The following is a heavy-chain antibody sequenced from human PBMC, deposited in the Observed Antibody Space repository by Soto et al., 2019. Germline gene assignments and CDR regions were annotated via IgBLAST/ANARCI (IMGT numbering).Heavy chain of an antibody. CDR1: GFTFDDYT. CDR3: ASLGTGSADY. V-gene: IGHV3-43*01. D-gene: IGHD3-16*01. Sequence: PGGSLRLSCAASGFTFDDYTMHWVRQAPGKGLEWVSLISWDGGSTYYADSVKGRFTISRDNSKNSLYLQMNSLRTEDTALYYCASLGTGSADYWGQGTLVTVSS. J-gene: IGHJ4*02. CDR2: ISWDGGST.